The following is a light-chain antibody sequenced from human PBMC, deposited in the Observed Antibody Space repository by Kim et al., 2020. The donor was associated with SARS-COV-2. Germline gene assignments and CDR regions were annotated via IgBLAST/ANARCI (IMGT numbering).Light chain of an antibody. J-gene: IGKJ2*01. V-gene: IGKV1-12*01. Sequence: SASVGDSVTITCRASQIVINWLSWYQQKPGQAPKLLISTASSLQSGVPSRFTGAGSGTDFTLTINSLQPEDSATYYCQQTMSFPYTFGQGTKLEI. CDR1: QIVINW. CDR3: QQTMSFPYT. CDR2: TAS.